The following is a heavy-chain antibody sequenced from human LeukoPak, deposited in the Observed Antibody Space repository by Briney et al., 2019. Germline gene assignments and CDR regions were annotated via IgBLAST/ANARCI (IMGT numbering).Heavy chain of an antibody. V-gene: IGHV5-51*01. Sequence: GESLKISCKGSGYRFTSYWIAWVRQTPGKGLEWMGIIYPGDSDTRYSPSFQGQVTISADKSISTAYLQWSSLKASDTAMYYCARHHGSGKLGYYYYMDVWGKGTTVTISS. CDR2: IYPGDSDT. J-gene: IGHJ6*03. CDR3: ARHHGSGKLGYYYYMDV. D-gene: IGHD3-10*01. CDR1: GYRFTSYW.